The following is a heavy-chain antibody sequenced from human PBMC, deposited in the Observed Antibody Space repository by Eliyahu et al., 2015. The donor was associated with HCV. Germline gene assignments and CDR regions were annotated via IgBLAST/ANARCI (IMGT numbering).Heavy chain of an antibody. J-gene: IGHJ4*02. CDR3: AKKKAGQIDY. Sequence: APGKGLEWVSAISGSGGSTYYADSVKGRFTISRDNSKNTLYLQMNSLRAEDTAVYYCAKKKAGQIDYWGQGTLVTVSS. V-gene: IGHV3-23*01. CDR2: ISGSGGST. D-gene: IGHD6-19*01.